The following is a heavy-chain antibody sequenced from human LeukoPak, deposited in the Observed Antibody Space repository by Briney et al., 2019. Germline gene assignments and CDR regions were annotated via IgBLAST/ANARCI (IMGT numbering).Heavy chain of an antibody. CDR3: ASMQGKTSTYSFDY. V-gene: IGHV3-64*02. J-gene: IGHJ4*02. CDR1: GFTFSSFA. CDR2: ISSNGGST. D-gene: IGHD2-21*01. Sequence: QPGGSLRLSCAAAGFTFSSFAMHWVRQAPGRGLEFVSAISSNGGSTNYADSVKGRFSISRDNSKNTVYLQMGSLRAEDMAVYYCASMQGKTSTYSFDYWGQGTLVTVSS.